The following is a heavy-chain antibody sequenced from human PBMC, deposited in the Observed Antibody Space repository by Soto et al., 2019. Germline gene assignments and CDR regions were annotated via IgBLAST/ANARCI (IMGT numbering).Heavy chain of an antibody. V-gene: IGHV3-66*01. CDR3: ACGWDGWYFDL. CDR2: INGGGIT. D-gene: IGHD2-21*01. Sequence: EVQLVESGGGLVQPGGSVRLSCAASGFTVSGNYMSWVRQAPGKGLEWVSVINGGGITYYADSVKGRFGISRDNPKNTLYLQMDSLKVEETAVYYCACGWDGWYFDLWGRGALVTVSS. J-gene: IGHJ2*01. CDR1: GFTVSGNY.